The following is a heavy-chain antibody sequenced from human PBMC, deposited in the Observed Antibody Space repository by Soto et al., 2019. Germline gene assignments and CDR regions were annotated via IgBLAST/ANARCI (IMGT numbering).Heavy chain of an antibody. CDR3: TTLRLDP. Sequence: QVQLVQSGSEVKKPGASVKVSCQASGYTFTAFYMNWVRQAPGQGLEWMGWDNPNTGVTKYAQKFQGRVTMTRDTSINTAYMELSGLTSDDTAVYYCTTLRLDPWGQGTLVTVSS. J-gene: IGHJ5*02. CDR2: DNPNTGVT. D-gene: IGHD3-9*01. CDR1: GYTFTAFY. V-gene: IGHV1-2*02.